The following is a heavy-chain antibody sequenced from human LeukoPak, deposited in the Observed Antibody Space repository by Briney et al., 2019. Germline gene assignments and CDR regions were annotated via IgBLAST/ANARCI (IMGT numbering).Heavy chain of an antibody. D-gene: IGHD3-10*01. V-gene: IGHV4-59*01. CDR1: GGSMTSYY. CDR3: ASYGSGSSRSFDY. CDR2: IYYSGNT. Sequence: SETLSLTCTVSGGSMTSYYWSWIRQSPGKGLEWIGYIYYSGNTDYNPSLKSRVTISVDTSKNQFSLKLSSVTAADTAVYYCASYGSGSSRSFDYWGQGTLVTVSS. J-gene: IGHJ4*02.